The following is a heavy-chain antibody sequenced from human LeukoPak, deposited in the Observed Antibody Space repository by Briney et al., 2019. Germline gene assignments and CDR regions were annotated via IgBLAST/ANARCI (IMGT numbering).Heavy chain of an antibody. J-gene: IGHJ4*02. CDR2: INEDGSEK. Sequence: GGSLRLSCSVSGFTFSNYWMTWVGQAPGGGLECLAIINEDGSEKHHVDSVKGRFTISRDNAKNSLFLEMNNLRHYDTAVYYCARDGSVTYHTAFDFWGQGTLVSVS. CDR1: GFTFSNYW. V-gene: IGHV3-7*01. CDR3: ARDGSVTYHTAFDF. D-gene: IGHD6-19*01.